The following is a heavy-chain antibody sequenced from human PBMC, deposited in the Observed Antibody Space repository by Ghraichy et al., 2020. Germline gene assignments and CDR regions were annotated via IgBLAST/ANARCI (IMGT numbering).Heavy chain of an antibody. D-gene: IGHD3-22*01. Sequence: SETLSLTCTVSGGSISSGDYYWSWIRQPPGKGLEWIGYIYYSGSTYYNPSLKSRVTISVDTSKNQFSLKLSSVTAADTAVYYCARQGSSGYTFYFDYWGQGTLVTVSS. J-gene: IGHJ4*02. V-gene: IGHV4-30-4*01. CDR1: GGSISSGDYY. CDR2: IYYSGST. CDR3: ARQGSSGYTFYFDY.